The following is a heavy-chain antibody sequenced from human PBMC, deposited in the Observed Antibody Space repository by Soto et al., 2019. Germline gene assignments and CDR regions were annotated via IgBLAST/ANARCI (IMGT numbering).Heavy chain of an antibody. Sequence: QVQLQEAGPGLVRPSPTLSLNCTVAGGSMSENDYSWSWLRQSPGEGLQWVGYIYDTWTTSYSPSLKSRVTMSADTSRNQFALKLTSVKAADTAFYFCARGIVRGGFDIWGQGTLVTVSS. CDR1: GGSMSENDYS. J-gene: IGHJ3*02. V-gene: IGHV4-30-4*01. CDR3: ARGIVRGGFDI. D-gene: IGHD3-10*02. CDR2: IYDTWTT.